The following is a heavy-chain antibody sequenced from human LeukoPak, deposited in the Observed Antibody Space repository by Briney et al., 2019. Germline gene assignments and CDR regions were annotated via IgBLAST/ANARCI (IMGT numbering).Heavy chain of an antibody. D-gene: IGHD3-9*01. V-gene: IGHV4-34*01. Sequence: SETLSLTCAVYGGSFSGYYCSWIRQPPGKGLGWIGEINHSGSTNYNPSPKSRVTISVDTSKNQFSLKLSSVTAADTAVYYCARDLPYYDILTGYYTRHFDYWGQGTLVTVSS. J-gene: IGHJ4*02. CDR1: GGSFSGYY. CDR3: ARDLPYYDILTGYYTRHFDY. CDR2: INHSGST.